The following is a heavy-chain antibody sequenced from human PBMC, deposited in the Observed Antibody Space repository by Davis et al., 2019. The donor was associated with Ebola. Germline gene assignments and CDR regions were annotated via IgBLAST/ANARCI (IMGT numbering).Heavy chain of an antibody. CDR1: GFTFSSYA. CDR3: AREERFLEWLEGNYYYGMDV. J-gene: IGHJ6*02. Sequence: GESLKLSCAASGFTFSSYAMHWVRQAPGKGLEWVAVISYDGSNKYYADSVKGRFTISRDNSKHTLYLQMNSLRAEDTAVYYCAREERFLEWLEGNYYYGMDVWGQGTTVTVSS. V-gene: IGHV3-30-3*01. D-gene: IGHD3-3*01. CDR2: ISYDGSNK.